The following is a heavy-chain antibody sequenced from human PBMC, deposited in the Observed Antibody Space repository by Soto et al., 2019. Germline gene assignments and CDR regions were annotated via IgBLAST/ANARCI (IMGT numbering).Heavy chain of an antibody. J-gene: IGHJ4*02. CDR3: ARLEGQWLVPYFFDY. V-gene: IGHV5-51*01. D-gene: IGHD6-19*01. CDR2: IFPGDFDT. Sequence: ESLKISCQVSGYRFTDNWIGWVRQMPGKGLEWMGIIFPGDFDTRYSPSFQGQVTISADKSFTTVYLQWNSLEASDTAMYYCARLEGQWLVPYFFDYWGQGTLVTVSS. CDR1: GYRFTDNW.